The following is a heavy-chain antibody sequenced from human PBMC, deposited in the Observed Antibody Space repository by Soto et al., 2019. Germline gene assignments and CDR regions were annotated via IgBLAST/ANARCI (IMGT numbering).Heavy chain of an antibody. CDR1: GFTFSIYS. CDR3: ARDRDYAFDY. Sequence: GRSLRLSCAASGFTFSIYSMNWVRQAPGKGLEWVSYIGGTSSTISYADSVKGRFTISRDSAKNSLYLQMNSLRDEDTAIYYCARDRDYAFDYWGQGTLVTVSS. D-gene: IGHD4-17*01. J-gene: IGHJ4*02. V-gene: IGHV3-48*02. CDR2: IGGTSSTI.